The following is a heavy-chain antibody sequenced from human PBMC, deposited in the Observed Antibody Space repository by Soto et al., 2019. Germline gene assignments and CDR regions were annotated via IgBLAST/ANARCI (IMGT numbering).Heavy chain of an antibody. V-gene: IGHV1-8*01. Sequence: GAPVKVSSKAPGYSYPCKATNWPPHSTGQGLEWMGWMNPNRGNTGYAQKSQGRVTMTRTTSRSTAYMGLSSLRSEDTAVYYCARKRGGPSYYYYLDVWGKGTTVTVSS. D-gene: IGHD3-16*01. CDR3: ARKRGGPSYYYYLDV. CDR2: MNPNRGNT. J-gene: IGHJ6*03. CDR1: GYSYPCKA.